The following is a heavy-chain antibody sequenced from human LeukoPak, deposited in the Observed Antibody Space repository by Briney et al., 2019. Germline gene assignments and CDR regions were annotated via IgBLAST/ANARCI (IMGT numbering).Heavy chain of an antibody. D-gene: IGHD3-9*01. CDR1: GFTFSSYW. V-gene: IGHV3-7*01. CDR3: ARETAEWFDWLSNWFDP. J-gene: IGHJ5*02. Sequence: PGGALRLSCAASGFTFSSYWMSWVRQAPGKGLEGVANIKQDGSEKYYVDSVKGRFTISRDNAKNSLYLQMNSLRAEDTAVYYCARETAEWFDWLSNWFDPWGQGTLVTVSS. CDR2: IKQDGSEK.